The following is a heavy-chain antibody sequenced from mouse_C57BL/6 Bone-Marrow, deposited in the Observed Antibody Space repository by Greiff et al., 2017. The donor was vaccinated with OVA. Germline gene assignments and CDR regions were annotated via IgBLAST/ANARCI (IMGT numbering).Heavy chain of an antibody. V-gene: IGHV1-81*01. CDR2: IYPRSGNT. D-gene: IGHD1-1*01. J-gene: IGHJ3*01. Sequence: VQLQQSGAELARPGASVKLSCKASGYTFTSYGISWVKQRTGQGLEWIGEIYPRSGNTYYNEKFKGMATLTADKSSSTAYMELRSLTSEDSAVYFCASLIYYYGSSPFAYWGQGTLVTVSA. CDR3: ASLIYYYGSSPFAY. CDR1: GYTFTSYG.